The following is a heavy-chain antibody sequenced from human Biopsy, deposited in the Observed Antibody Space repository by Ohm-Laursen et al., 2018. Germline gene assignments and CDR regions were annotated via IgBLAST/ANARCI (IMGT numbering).Heavy chain of an antibody. CDR2: VPTPSSYL. CDR3: ARAYPPPGRRLVVVAGDFDC. J-gene: IGHJ4*02. D-gene: IGHD2-15*01. V-gene: IGHV3-21*01. Sequence: SLRLSCTSSLFAFSDYSMSFFRQAPGNGLYWVSSVPTPSSYLSYADSVKGRFTISRDNAKNSLYLQMNSLRAEDTAVYYCARAYPPPGRRLVVVAGDFDCWGQGTRVTVSS. CDR1: LFAFSDYS.